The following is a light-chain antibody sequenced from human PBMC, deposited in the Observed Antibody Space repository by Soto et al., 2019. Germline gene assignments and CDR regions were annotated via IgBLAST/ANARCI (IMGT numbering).Light chain of an antibody. V-gene: IGKV3-11*01. CDR3: QQRSNWPT. CDR1: QSVSSY. Sequence: EIVLTQSPATLSLSPGERATLSCRASQSVSSYLAWYQKKPGQAPRLLIYDASNRATGIPARFSGSGSGTYFTLTISSLEPEDFAVYYCQQRSNWPTFGGGNKVEIK. J-gene: IGKJ4*01. CDR2: DAS.